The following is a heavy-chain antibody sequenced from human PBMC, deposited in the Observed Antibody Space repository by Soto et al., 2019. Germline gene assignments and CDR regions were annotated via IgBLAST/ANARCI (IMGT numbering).Heavy chain of an antibody. CDR1: GFSFSSYW. Sequence: EVQLVESGGGLVQPGGSLRLSCADSGFSFSSYWMHWLRQGPEKGLVWVSRINTDGSSTNYADSVKGRFTISRDNAMSTLYLQMNSLRAEDTAVYYCARSPGGYYTGWGQGTVVTVSS. CDR3: ARSPGGYYTG. J-gene: IGHJ3*01. D-gene: IGHD2-8*02. CDR2: INTDGSST. V-gene: IGHV3-74*01.